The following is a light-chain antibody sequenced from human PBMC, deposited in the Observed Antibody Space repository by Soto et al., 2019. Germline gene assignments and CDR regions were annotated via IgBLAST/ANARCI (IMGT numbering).Light chain of an antibody. V-gene: IGKV3-15*01. J-gene: IGKJ4*01. Sequence: EIVMTQSPATLSVSPGEGVTLSCRASQSIIDNLAWYQQKPGQTPRLLIYDVYSRAFGIPARFSGSSSGTDYILTISSLQSEDSAVYYCQQYFDWLLTFGGGTNVEI. CDR1: QSIIDN. CDR3: QQYFDWLLT. CDR2: DVY.